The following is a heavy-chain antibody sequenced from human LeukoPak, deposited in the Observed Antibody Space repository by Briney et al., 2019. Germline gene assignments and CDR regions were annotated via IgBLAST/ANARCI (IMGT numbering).Heavy chain of an antibody. J-gene: IGHJ3*02. CDR2: ISWNSGSI. CDR1: GFTFYDYA. V-gene: IGHV3-9*03. D-gene: IGHD3-10*01. CDR3: AKDMYGSGTSDAFDI. Sequence: SLRLSCAASGFTFYDYAMHWVRQAPGKGLEWVSGISWNSGSIGYADSVKGRFTISRDNAKNSLYLQMNSLRAEDMALYYCAKDMYGSGTSDAFDIWGQGTMVTASS.